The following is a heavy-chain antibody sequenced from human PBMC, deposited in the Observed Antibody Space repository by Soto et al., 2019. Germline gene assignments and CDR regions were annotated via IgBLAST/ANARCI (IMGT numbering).Heavy chain of an antibody. J-gene: IGHJ3*02. CDR2: ISGSGGST. Sequence: GGSLRLSCAASGFTFSSYVMSWVRQAPGKGLEWVSAISGSGGSTYYADSVKGRFTISRDNSKNTLYLQMNSLRAEDTAVYYCAKCLYDFWSGYYTPPTFRVWGSDAFDIWGQGTMVTVSS. CDR3: AKCLYDFWSGYYTPPTFRVWGSDAFDI. CDR1: GFTFSSYV. D-gene: IGHD3-3*01. V-gene: IGHV3-23*01.